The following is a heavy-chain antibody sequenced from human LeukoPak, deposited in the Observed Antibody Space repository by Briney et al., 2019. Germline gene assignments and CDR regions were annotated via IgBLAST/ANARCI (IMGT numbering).Heavy chain of an antibody. V-gene: IGHV3-20*04. CDR2: INWNGRIT. CDR1: GFTFDDYA. D-gene: IGHD5-18*01. CDR3: ARGSVQLWLRDAYYYMDA. Sequence: GGSLRLSCAASGFTFDDYAMNWVRQVPGRGLEWVSGINWNGRITEYADSVKDRFTISRQNTKNSLYLYMNNLGGEDTALYFCARGSVQLWLRDAYYYMDAWGKGNTVTVSS. J-gene: IGHJ6*03.